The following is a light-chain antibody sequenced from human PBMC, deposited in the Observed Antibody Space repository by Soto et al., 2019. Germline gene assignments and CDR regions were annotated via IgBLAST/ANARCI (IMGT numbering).Light chain of an antibody. V-gene: IGKV3-20*01. CDR3: QQYGYSFT. CDR1: QSVSSNF. CDR2: GAS. Sequence: EIVLTQSPGTLSLSPGERATLSCRASQSVSSNFLAWYQQKPGQAPRLLIYGASSRATDIPDRFSGSGSGTEFTLTISRLEPEDFAVYYCQQYGYSFTFGPGTKVDIK. J-gene: IGKJ3*01.